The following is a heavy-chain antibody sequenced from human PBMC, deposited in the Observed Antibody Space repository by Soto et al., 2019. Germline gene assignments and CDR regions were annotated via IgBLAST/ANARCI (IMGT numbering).Heavy chain of an antibody. V-gene: IGHV4-61*01. CDR3: ASPRHSRGLRYFDWLPYYYYGMDV. CDR2: IYYSGST. CDR1: GGSVSSGSYY. D-gene: IGHD3-9*01. Sequence: SETLSLTCTVSGGSVSSGSYYWSWIRQPPGKGLEWIGYIYYSGSTNYNPSLKSRVTISVDTSKNQFSLKLSSVTAADTAVYYCASPRHSRGLRYFDWLPYYYYGMDVWGQGTTVTVSS. J-gene: IGHJ6*02.